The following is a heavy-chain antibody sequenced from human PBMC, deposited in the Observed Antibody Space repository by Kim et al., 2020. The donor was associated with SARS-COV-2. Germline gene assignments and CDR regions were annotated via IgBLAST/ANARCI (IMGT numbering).Heavy chain of an antibody. D-gene: IGHD6-19*01. V-gene: IGHV3-7*04. CDR3: AREGDLYRSRKDAFEI. J-gene: IGHJ3*02. Sequence: SVKSRFTISRDNSKHSLYLQMNRRRAEDTAVYYCAREGDLYRSRKDAFEIWGQGTMVTVSS.